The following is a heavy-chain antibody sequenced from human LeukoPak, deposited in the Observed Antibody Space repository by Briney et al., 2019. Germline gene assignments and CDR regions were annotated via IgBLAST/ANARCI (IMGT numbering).Heavy chain of an antibody. CDR1: GFAFNEAW. CDR3: VKEWDYSNQPSYGMDV. Sequence: GSLRLSCAASGFAFNEAWMNWVRQAPGKGLEWIGYIYYSGTTNYNPSLKSRVAMSVDTSKNQFSLKLRSVTAADTAVYYCVKEWDYSNQPSYGMDVWGQGTTVTVSS. D-gene: IGHD4-11*01. V-gene: IGHV4-59*01. CDR2: IYYSGTT. J-gene: IGHJ6*02.